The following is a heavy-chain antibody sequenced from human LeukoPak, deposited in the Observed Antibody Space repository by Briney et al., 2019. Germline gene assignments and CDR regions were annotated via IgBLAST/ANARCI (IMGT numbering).Heavy chain of an antibody. D-gene: IGHD3/OR15-3a*01. J-gene: IGHJ4*02. Sequence: PGRSLRLSCAASEFTFNNYGMHWVRQAPGKRLKWVAVISYDGSNKYYADSVKGRFTISRDNSKNTLYLQMNSLRAEDTAFYYCARDSGFSGTQRGEYWGQGTLVTVSS. V-gene: IGHV3-30*03. CDR2: ISYDGSNK. CDR1: EFTFNNYG. CDR3: ARDSGFSGTQRGEY.